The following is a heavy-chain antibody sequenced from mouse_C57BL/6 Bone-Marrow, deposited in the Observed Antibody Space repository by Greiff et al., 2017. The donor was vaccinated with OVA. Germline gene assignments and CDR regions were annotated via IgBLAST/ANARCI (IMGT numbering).Heavy chain of an antibody. CDR3: TTRFYYYGSSLYYFDY. CDR1: GFNIKDDY. J-gene: IGHJ2*01. CDR2: IDPENGDT. D-gene: IGHD1-1*01. V-gene: IGHV14-4*01. Sequence: EVQLQQSGAELVRPGASVKLSCTASGFNIKDDYMHWVKQRPEQGLEWIGWIDPENGDTEYAPKFQGKATITADTSSNTAYLQLSSLTSEDTAVYYCTTRFYYYGSSLYYFDYWGQGTTLTVSS.